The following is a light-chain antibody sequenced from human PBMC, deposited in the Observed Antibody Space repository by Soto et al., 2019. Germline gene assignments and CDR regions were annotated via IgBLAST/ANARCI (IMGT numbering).Light chain of an antibody. CDR3: MQGTLWWT. CDR1: ESLVYSNGNTY. Sequence: DLVMTQTPLSLSVTLGQPAAISCRSSESLVYSNGNTYLSWYHQRPGQPPRLLIHRVSNRFSGVPERFSGCGAVTDFTLEISRVEAEDVGIYYCMQGTLWWTFGQGTKVEI. J-gene: IGKJ1*01. V-gene: IGKV2-24*01. CDR2: RVS.